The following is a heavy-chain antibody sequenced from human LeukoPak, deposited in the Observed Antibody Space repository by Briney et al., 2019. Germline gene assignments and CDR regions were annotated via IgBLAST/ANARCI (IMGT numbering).Heavy chain of an antibody. CDR1: GGSISSSSYY. J-gene: IGHJ6*03. D-gene: IGHD3-16*01. Sequence: SETLSLTCTVSGGSISSSSYYGGWMRQPPGKGLEGIGSIYYSGSTYYNPSLKSRVTICVDTSKNQFSLKLRSVTAADTAVYYCARVKDPGGYYHHYYMHLWRKGNTVTVSS. CDR3: ARVKDPGGYYHHYYMHL. CDR2: IYYSGST. V-gene: IGHV4-39*01.